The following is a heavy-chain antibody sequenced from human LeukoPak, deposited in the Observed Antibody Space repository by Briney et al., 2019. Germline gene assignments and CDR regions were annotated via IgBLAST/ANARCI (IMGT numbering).Heavy chain of an antibody. D-gene: IGHD4-17*01. J-gene: IGHJ6*03. Sequence: HSQTLSLTCAISGDSVSSNSAAWNWIRQSPSRGLEWLGRTYYRSKWYNDYAVSVKSRITINPNTSKNQFSLKLSSVTAADTAVYYCARGGGPLTVTTFTYYYYMDVWGKGTTVTVSS. CDR1: GDSVSSNSAA. V-gene: IGHV6-1*01. CDR2: TYYRSKWYN. CDR3: ARGGGPLTVTTFTYYYYMDV.